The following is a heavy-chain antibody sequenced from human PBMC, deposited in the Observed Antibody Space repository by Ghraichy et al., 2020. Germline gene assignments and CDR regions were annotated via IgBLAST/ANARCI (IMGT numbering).Heavy chain of an antibody. V-gene: IGHV4-34*01. J-gene: IGHJ1*01. CDR1: GGPFRNYY. Sequence: GSLSLTCAVSGGPFRNYYWNWIRQSPGKGLEWIGEINHSGSASYNPSLKSRVNISIDTSNNQISLRLNSMTAADTAVYYCARGGYSSGWWLGYWGQGTPVLVSS. D-gene: IGHD6-19*01. CDR2: INHSGSA. CDR3: ARGGYSSGWWLGY.